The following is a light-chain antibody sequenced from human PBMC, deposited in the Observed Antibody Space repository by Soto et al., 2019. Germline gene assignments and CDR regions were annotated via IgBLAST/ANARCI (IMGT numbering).Light chain of an antibody. CDR3: SSYTSSSTLVV. CDR2: EVX. CDR1: SSDVGGYNY. J-gene: IGLJ2*01. V-gene: IGLV2-14*01. Sequence: QSALTQPASVSGSPGQSITISCTGTSSDVGGYNYVSWYQQHPGKAXXLXXXEVXXXXXXXXXXXSGSXSXXXXXXXXXGLXAEDEADYYCSSYTSSSTLVVFGGGTKLTVL.